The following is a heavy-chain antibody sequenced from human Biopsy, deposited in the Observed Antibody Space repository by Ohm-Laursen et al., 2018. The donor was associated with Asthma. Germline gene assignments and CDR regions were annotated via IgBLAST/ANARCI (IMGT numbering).Heavy chain of an antibody. V-gene: IGHV3-30*01. D-gene: IGHD1-1*01. CDR2: ISKDASTQ. CDR3: VRDGTDDAFDI. CDR1: GFSFSNFA. Sequence: SLRLSCAASGFSFSNFAIHWVRQAPGKGLEWVGVISKDASTQDYADSVKGRFTMARDNSKNTLDPQMNSLREGDTAVYYCVRDGTDDAFDIWGQGTVVSVSS. J-gene: IGHJ3*02.